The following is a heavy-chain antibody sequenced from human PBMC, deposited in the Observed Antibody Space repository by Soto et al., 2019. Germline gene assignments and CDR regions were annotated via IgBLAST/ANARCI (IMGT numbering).Heavy chain of an antibody. D-gene: IGHD3-22*01. CDR3: ARISYESDSSGSYFDY. Sequence: ESGPTLVNPTQTLTLTCTFSGFSLSTSGMCVSWIRQPPGKALEWLALIDWDDDKYYSTSLKTRLTISKDTSKNQVVLTMTNMDPVDTATYYCARISYESDSSGSYFDYWGQGTLVTVSS. V-gene: IGHV2-70*01. CDR2: IDWDDDK. J-gene: IGHJ4*02. CDR1: GFSLSTSGMC.